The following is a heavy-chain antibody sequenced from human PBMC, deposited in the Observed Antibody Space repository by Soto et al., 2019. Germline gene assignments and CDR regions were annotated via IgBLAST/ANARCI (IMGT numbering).Heavy chain of an antibody. D-gene: IGHD1-1*01. CDR3: ARRAETNGWNGFGADKYYFDF. J-gene: IGHJ4*02. CDR2: IGVGSGNR. Sequence: ASVKVSCKASGFTFTSSAVQWVRQARGQRLEWIGWIGVGSGNRHYAQKFQERVTITRDMSTNTAYMELSSLRSEDTAVYYCARRAETNGWNGFGADKYYFDFWGQGTLVTVS. CDR1: GFTFTSSA. V-gene: IGHV1-58*01.